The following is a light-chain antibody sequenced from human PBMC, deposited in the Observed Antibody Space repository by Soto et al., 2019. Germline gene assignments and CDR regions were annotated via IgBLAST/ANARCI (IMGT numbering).Light chain of an antibody. Sequence: QSALAQPASVSGSPGQSITISCSGSSIDVGDNNYVSWYQHHPGKAPKLIIYEVSNRPSGVSNRFSGSSSDNTASLTISGLLPDDEADYYCCSYAGSYTLWVFGGGTKVTVL. J-gene: IGLJ3*02. CDR1: SIDVGDNNY. CDR3: CSYAGSYTLWV. V-gene: IGLV2-14*01. CDR2: EVS.